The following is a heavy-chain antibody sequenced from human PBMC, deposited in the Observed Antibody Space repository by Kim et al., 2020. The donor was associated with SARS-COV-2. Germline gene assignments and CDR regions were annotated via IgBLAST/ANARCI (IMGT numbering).Heavy chain of an antibody. D-gene: IGHD3-10*01. CDR3: AREGKFWVRGVIAYYFDY. V-gene: IGHV4-61*02. CDR2: IYTSGST. J-gene: IGHJ4*02. CDR1: GGSISSGSYY. Sequence: SETLSLTCTVSGGSISSGSYYWSWIRQPAGKGLEWIGRIYTSGSTNYNPSLKSRVTISVDTSKNQFSLKLSSVTAADTAVYYCAREGKFWVRGVIAYYFDYWGQGTLVTVSS.